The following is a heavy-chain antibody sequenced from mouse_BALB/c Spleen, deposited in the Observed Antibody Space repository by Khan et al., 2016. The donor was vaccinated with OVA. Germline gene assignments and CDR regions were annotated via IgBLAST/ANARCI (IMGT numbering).Heavy chain of an antibody. V-gene: IGHV1-26*01. Sequence: EVELVESGPDLVKPGASVKISCKASGYSFTVYYMSWVKQSHGKSLEWIGRVNPNSGNTNYNQEFKGQAILTVDKSSNTAYMELRSLTSEDSAVYYCARGYDFFAYWGQGTLVTVSA. J-gene: IGHJ3*01. CDR1: GYSFTVYY. D-gene: IGHD2-14*01. CDR3: ARGYDFFAY. CDR2: VNPNSGNT.